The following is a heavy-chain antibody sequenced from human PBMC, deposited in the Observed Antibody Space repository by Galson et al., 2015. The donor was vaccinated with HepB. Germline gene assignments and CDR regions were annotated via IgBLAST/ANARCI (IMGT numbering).Heavy chain of an antibody. V-gene: IGHV3-30-3*01. J-gene: IGHJ3*02. Sequence: SLRLSCAASGFTFSSYAMHWVRQAPGKGLEWVAVISYDGSNKYYADSVKGRFTISRDNSKNTLYLQMNSLRAEDTAVYYCARDRNYYDSSGYYGYAFDIWGQGTMITVSS. CDR2: ISYDGSNK. CDR1: GFTFSSYA. CDR3: ARDRNYYDSSGYYGYAFDI. D-gene: IGHD3-22*01.